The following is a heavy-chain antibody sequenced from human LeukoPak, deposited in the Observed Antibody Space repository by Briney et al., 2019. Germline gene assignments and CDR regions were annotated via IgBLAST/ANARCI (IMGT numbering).Heavy chain of an antibody. CDR3: ARDSARDIVVVPAAMRFDP. CDR1: GYTFTSYY. D-gene: IGHD2-2*01. J-gene: IGHJ5*02. Sequence: GASVKVSCKASGYTFTSYYMHWVRQAPGQGLEWMGIINPSGGSTSYAQKSQGRVTITRNTSISTAYMELSSLRSEDTAVYYCARDSARDIVVVPAAMRFDPWGQGTLVTVSS. V-gene: IGHV1-46*01. CDR2: INPSGGST.